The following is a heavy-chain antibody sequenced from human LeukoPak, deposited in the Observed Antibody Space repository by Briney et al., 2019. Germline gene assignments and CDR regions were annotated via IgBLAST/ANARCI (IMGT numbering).Heavy chain of an antibody. CDR3: ARTGRYYDFWSGPFSYFDY. Sequence: SGTLSLTCAVSGDSVSSSNWWTWVRQPPGKGLEWIGEINHSGSTNYNPSLKSRVTISVDTSKNQFSLKLSSVTAADTAVYYCARTGRYYDFWSGPFSYFDYWGQGTLVTVSS. CDR2: INHSGST. D-gene: IGHD3-3*01. CDR1: GDSVSSSNW. J-gene: IGHJ4*02. V-gene: IGHV4-4*02.